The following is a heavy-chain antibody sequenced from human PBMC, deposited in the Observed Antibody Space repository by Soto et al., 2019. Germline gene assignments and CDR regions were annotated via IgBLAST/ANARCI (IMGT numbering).Heavy chain of an antibody. V-gene: IGHV1-3*01. CDR3: ARELESATYYDILTGYYGSSWFDP. Sequence: GASVKVSCKASGYTFTSYAMHWVRQAPGQRLEWMGWINAGNGNTKYSQKFQGRVTITRDTSASTAYMELSSLRSEDTAVYYCARELESATYYDILTGYYGSSWFDPWGQGTLVTVSS. D-gene: IGHD3-9*01. CDR1: GYTFTSYA. CDR2: INAGNGNT. J-gene: IGHJ5*02.